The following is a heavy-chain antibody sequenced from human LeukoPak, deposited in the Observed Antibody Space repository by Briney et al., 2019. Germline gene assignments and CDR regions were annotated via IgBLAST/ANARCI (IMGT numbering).Heavy chain of an antibody. CDR3: ARRFRD. CDR1: GLTFSGFE. CDR2: IKDDGSLK. D-gene: IGHD3-16*01. J-gene: IGHJ4*02. Sequence: GGSLRLSCVGSGLTFSGFELNWVRQAPGKGLEWVSYIKDDGSLKTYADSVKGRFTISRDNARNSLYLQMNSLRVEDTAMYYCARRFRDWGQGTLVTVSS. V-gene: IGHV3-48*03.